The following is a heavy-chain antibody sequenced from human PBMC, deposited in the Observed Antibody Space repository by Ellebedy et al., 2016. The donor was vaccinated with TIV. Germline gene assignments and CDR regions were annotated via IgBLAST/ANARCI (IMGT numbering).Heavy chain of an antibody. D-gene: IGHD2-21*02. V-gene: IGHV4-39*01. J-gene: IGHJ4*02. CDR3: ARLAAGSYCGGDCSSYYFDY. Sequence: MPSETLSLTCTVSGGSISSSSYYWGWIRQPPGKGLEWIGSIYYSGSTYYNPSLKSRVTISVDTSKNQFSLKLNSVTAADTAVYYCARLAAGSYCGGDCSSYYFDYWGQGTLVTVSS. CDR1: GGSISSSSYY. CDR2: IYYSGST.